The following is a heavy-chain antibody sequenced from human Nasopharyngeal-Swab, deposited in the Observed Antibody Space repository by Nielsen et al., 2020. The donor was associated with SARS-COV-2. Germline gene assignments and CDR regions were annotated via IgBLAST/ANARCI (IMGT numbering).Heavy chain of an antibody. V-gene: IGHV3-30*18. D-gene: IGHD4-17*01. CDR2: ISYDGSNE. Sequence: GESLKISCAASGFTFSDYYMSWIRQAPGKGLEWVAVISYDGSNEYYGDSVKGRFTISRDNSKNTLYLQMNSLRVDDTAVYYCAKDVHGDYGGIDYWGQGILVTVSS. CDR1: GFTFSDYY. J-gene: IGHJ4*02. CDR3: AKDVHGDYGGIDY.